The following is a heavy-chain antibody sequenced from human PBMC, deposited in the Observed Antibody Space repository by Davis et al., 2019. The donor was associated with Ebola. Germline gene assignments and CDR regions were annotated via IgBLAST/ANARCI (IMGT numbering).Heavy chain of an antibody. CDR1: GGTFNTFA. D-gene: IGHD1-26*01. Sequence: SVKVSCKTSGGTFNTFALSWVRQAPGRGLEWMGGIIPIYGAADYAQKFQGRVTITADESTSTAYMELSSLTSEDTAVYYCARGGGPFDYWGQGTLVTVSS. CDR2: IIPIYGAA. J-gene: IGHJ4*02. CDR3: ARGGGPFDY. V-gene: IGHV1-69*13.